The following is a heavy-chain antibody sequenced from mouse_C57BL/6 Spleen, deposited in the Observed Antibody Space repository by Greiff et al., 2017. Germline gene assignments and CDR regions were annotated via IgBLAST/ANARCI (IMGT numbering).Heavy chain of an antibody. CDR3: ARRTALNYFDY. J-gene: IGHJ2*01. V-gene: IGHV3-1*01. Sequence: EVKLQESGPGMVKPSQSLSLTCTVTGYSITSGYDWHWIRHFPGNKLEWMGYISYSGSTNYNPSLKSRISITHDTSKNHFFLKLNSVTTEDTATYYCARRTALNYFDYWGQGTTLTVSS. CDR2: ISYSGST. CDR1: GYSITSGYD. D-gene: IGHD4-1*01.